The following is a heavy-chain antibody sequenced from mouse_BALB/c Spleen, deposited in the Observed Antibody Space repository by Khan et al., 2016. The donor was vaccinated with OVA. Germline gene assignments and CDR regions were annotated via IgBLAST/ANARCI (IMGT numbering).Heavy chain of an antibody. CDR1: GISITSGNYR. CDR3: ARDYGSLYWYFDV. Sequence: QLEESGPGLVKPSQTVSLTCTVTGISITSGNYRWSWIRQFPGNKLEWIGNIYYSGTVTYNPSLTSRTTITSDTSKNQFFLEMNSLTAEDTATYYCARDYGSLYWYFDVWGAGTTVTVSS. J-gene: IGHJ1*01. V-gene: IGHV3-5*02. D-gene: IGHD1-1*01. CDR2: IYYSGTV.